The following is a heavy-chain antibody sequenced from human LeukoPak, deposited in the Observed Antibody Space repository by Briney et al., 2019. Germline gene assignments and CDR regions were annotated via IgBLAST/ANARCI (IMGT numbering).Heavy chain of an antibody. CDR2: ISYDGSNK. D-gene: IGHD6-13*01. Sequence: PGGSLRLSCAASGFTFSDYGMHWVRQAPGKGLEWVTVISYDGSNKYYGDPVKGRFTISRDNSKNTLYLQMNSLRVEDTAVYYCARGGAHSSSNCDYWGQGTLVTVSS. CDR1: GFTFSDYG. J-gene: IGHJ4*02. CDR3: ARGGAHSSSNCDY. V-gene: IGHV3-30*03.